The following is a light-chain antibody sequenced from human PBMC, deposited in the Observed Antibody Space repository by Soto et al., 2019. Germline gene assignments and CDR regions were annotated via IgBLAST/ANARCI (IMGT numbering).Light chain of an antibody. CDR2: AAS. V-gene: IGKV1-33*01. Sequence: DIQMTQSPSSLSASVGDIVTITCQASQDISNRLNWYQQKPGKAPKLLINAASNLEAGVPSRFSGSGSGTDFTFTISSLQPEDIATYYCQQYVNLVTFGGGTKLEIK. CDR1: QDISNR. J-gene: IGKJ4*01. CDR3: QQYVNLVT.